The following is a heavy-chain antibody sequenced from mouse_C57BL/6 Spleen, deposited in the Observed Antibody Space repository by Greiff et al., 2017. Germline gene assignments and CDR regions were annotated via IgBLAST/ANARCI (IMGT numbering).Heavy chain of an antibody. CDR1: GFSLTSYG. D-gene: IGHD1-1*01. Sequence: QVQLQQSGPGLVQPSPTLSITCTVSGFSLTSYGVHWVRQSPGKGLEWLGVIWSGGSTDYNAAFISRLSISKDNSKSQVFFKMNSLQADDTSKYYGGKIYYIDAMEYGGQGTTVTVSS. CDR3: GKIYYIDAMEY. CDR2: IWSGGST. V-gene: IGHV2-2*01. J-gene: IGHJ4*01.